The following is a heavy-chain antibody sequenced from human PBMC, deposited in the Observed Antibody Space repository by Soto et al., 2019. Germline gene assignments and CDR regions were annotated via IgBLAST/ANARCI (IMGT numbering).Heavy chain of an antibody. CDR3: AREGIIGLFDAYDL. J-gene: IGHJ3*01. V-gene: IGHV1-18*04. Sequence: QDQLVQSGAEVKKPGASVKVSCKASVFTSSGISWVRQAPGQRLEWMGWISTHNGNTIYAQKFQGRVIMTMDTSTTTVYMELRSLRPDATAVYLCAREGIIGLFDAYDLWGQGTMVTFAS. D-gene: IGHD3-3*01. CDR1: VFTSSG. CDR2: ISTHNGNT.